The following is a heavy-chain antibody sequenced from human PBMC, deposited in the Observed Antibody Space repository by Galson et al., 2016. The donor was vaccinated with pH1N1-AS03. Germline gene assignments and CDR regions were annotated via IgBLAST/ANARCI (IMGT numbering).Heavy chain of an antibody. CDR1: GFTVSSNY. CDR2: FSTGGRA. V-gene: IGHV3-53*01. Sequence: SLRLSCAASGFTVSSNYMGWVRQAPGKGLEWVSVFSTGGRAHYADSVMGRFTMSRDNSKNTVYLQMNILRAEDTAIYSCVRYYYSGGSVPGAFAIWGQGAVVTVSS. J-gene: IGHJ3*02. D-gene: IGHD3-22*01. CDR3: VRYYYSGGSVPGAFAI.